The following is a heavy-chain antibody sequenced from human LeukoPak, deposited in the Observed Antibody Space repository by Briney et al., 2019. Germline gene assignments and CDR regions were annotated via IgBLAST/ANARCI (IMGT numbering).Heavy chain of an antibody. Sequence: QAGGSLRLSCAASGFTVSRNYMSWVRQAPGKGLEWVSVIYSGGGTYYADSVKGRFTISRDNSNNTLYLQMNSLRAEDTAVYYCTRDTSTYWYFDLWGRGTLVTVSS. CDR2: IYSGGGT. V-gene: IGHV3-53*01. J-gene: IGHJ2*01. D-gene: IGHD2/OR15-2a*01. CDR1: GFTVSRNY. CDR3: TRDTSTYWYFDL.